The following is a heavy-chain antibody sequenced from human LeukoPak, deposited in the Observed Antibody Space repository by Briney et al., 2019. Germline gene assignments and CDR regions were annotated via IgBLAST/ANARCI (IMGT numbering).Heavy chain of an antibody. CDR3: TRAVAGHPD. D-gene: IGHD6-19*01. J-gene: IGHJ4*02. Sequence: PSETLSLTCAVSGVPFSNYYWSWVRQSPTKGLEWIGEINHSGYTNYNPSLKSRVTISIDTSKSQFSLMLTSVTAADTAVYYCTRAVAGHPDWGQGTLVTVSS. CDR2: INHSGYT. V-gene: IGHV4-34*01. CDR1: GVPFSNYY.